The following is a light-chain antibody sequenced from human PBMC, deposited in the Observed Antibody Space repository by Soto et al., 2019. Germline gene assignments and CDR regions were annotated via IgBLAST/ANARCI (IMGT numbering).Light chain of an antibody. CDR1: SSNIGSNY. CDR3: AAWDDSLSGPV. Sequence: VLTQPPSASGTPGQRVTISCSGSSSNIGSNYVYWYQQLPGTAPKLLIYRNNQRPSGVPDRFSGSKSGTSASLAISGLRSEDEADYYCAAWDDSLSGPVFGTGTKVTVL. V-gene: IGLV1-47*01. J-gene: IGLJ1*01. CDR2: RNN.